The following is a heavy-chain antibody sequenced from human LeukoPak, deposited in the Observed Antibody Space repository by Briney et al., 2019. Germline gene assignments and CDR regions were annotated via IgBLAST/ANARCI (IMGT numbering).Heavy chain of an antibody. D-gene: IGHD3-10*01. J-gene: IGHJ4*02. Sequence: GRSLRLSCAASGFTFSSYVIHWVRQAPGKGLEWVAVISYAVNIKYYADSVKGRFTISRDSSSKTVFLQMNSLRTEDTAVYYCVREGYYESGSSPTFYFDYWGQGTLVTVSS. CDR2: ISYAVNIK. CDR3: VREGYYESGSSPTFYFDY. V-gene: IGHV3-30-3*01. CDR1: GFTFSSYV.